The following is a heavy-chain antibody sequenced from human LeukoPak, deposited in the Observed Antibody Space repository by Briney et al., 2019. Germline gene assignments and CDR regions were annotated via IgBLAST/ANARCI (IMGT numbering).Heavy chain of an antibody. CDR3: TRTREQWQVLDY. CDR1: GFSFVSYG. J-gene: IGHJ4*02. CDR2: ISNEGSYQ. D-gene: IGHD6-19*01. V-gene: IGHV3-30*03. Sequence: PGGSLRLSCAAAGFSFVSYGMHWVRQAPGKGLEWVAVISNEGSYQNYADSVKGRFSISRDNSKNMVYLQLNSLRREDTAVYYCTRTREQWQVLDYWGQGTPVTVSS.